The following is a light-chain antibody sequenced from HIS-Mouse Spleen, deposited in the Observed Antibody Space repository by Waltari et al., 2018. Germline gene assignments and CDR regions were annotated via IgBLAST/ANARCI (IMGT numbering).Light chain of an antibody. V-gene: IGLV2-23*01. Sequence: QSALTQPASVSGSPGQSITIYCLAPSIDVGSYNLLPWYQQHPGKAPNLMIYEGSKRPSGVSNRFSGSKSGNTASLTISGLQAEDEADYYCCSYAGSSTVVFGGGTKLTVL. CDR2: EGS. CDR3: CSYAGSSTVV. J-gene: IGLJ2*01. CDR1: SIDVGSYNL.